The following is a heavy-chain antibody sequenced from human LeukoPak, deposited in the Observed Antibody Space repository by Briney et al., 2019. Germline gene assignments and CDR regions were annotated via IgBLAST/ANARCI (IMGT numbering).Heavy chain of an antibody. Sequence: SETLSLTCTVSGGSISSYYWSWIRQTPGKGPEWIGCIYYSGTTNYNPSLRSRVAISLDTSKNQFSLKLSSVTAADTAVYYCARGEPAFSSGWYTYYFDYWGQGTLVTVSS. V-gene: IGHV4-59*01. J-gene: IGHJ4*02. D-gene: IGHD6-19*01. CDR2: IYYSGTT. CDR1: GGSISSYY. CDR3: ARGEPAFSSGWYTYYFDY.